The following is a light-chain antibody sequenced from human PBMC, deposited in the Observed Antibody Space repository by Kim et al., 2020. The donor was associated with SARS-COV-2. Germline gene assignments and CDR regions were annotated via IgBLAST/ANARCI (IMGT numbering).Light chain of an antibody. CDR1: NSDVGGYNY. CDR2: EVS. J-gene: IGLJ1*01. CDR3: SSYAGSSNFV. V-gene: IGLV2-8*01. Sequence: QSALTQPASASGSPGQSITISCTGTNSDVGGYNYVSWYQQPPGKAPKLMIFEVSKRPSGVPHHFSGSKSGNTASLTVSGLQAEDEADYYCSSYAGSSNFVFGTGTKVTVL.